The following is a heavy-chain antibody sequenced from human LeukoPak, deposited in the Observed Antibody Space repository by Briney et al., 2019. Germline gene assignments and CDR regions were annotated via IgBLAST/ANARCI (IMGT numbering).Heavy chain of an antibody. J-gene: IGHJ4*02. V-gene: IGHV4-59*01. CDR2: IYYSGST. Sequence: SETLSLTCTVSGGSISSYYWSWIWQPPGKGLEWIGYIYYSGSTNYNPSLKSRVTISVDTSKNQFSLKLSSVTAADTAVYYCARDGNTGYFDYWGQGALVPVSS. CDR1: GGSISSYY. D-gene: IGHD2/OR15-2a*01. CDR3: ARDGNTGYFDY.